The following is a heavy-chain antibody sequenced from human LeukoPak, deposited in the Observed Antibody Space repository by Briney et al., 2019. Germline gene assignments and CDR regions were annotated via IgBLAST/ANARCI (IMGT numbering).Heavy chain of an antibody. J-gene: IGHJ4*02. Sequence: GASVKVSCKASGYTFTGYYMHWVRQAPGQGLEWMGWINPNSGGTNYAQKFQGRVTMTRDTSISTAYMELSRLRSDDTAVYYCARDAGLIQLWLSRKNHFDYWGQGTLVTVSS. CDR1: GYTFTGYY. D-gene: IGHD5-18*01. CDR3: ARDAGLIQLWLSRKNHFDY. V-gene: IGHV1-2*02. CDR2: INPNSGGT.